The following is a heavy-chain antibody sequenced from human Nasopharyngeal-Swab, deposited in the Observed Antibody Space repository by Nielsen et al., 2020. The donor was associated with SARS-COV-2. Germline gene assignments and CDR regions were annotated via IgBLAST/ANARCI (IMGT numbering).Heavy chain of an antibody. J-gene: IGHJ5*01. Sequence: SLKISCAASGFKFDDYAMHWVRQPPGKGLEWVAGISWSSGSIGYGESVEGRFTISRDNAKNTLYLEMNSVRPEDTALYYCAKDGSRPGSGSFWYKNFFDSWGQGTLVTVSS. D-gene: IGHD6-19*01. CDR2: ISWSSGSI. V-gene: IGHV3-9*01. CDR1: GFKFDDYA. CDR3: AKDGSRPGSGSFWYKNFFDS.